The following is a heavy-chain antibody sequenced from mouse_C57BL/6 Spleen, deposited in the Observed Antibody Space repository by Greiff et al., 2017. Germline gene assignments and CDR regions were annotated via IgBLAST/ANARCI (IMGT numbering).Heavy chain of an antibody. CDR2: IDPENGDT. V-gene: IGHV14-4*01. CDR3: TTYYDYDVAY. Sequence: EVHLVESGAELVRPGASVKLSCTASGFNIKDDYMHWVKQRPEQGLEWIGWIDPENGDTEYASKFQGKATITADTSSNTAYLQLSSLTSEDTAVYYCTTYYDYDVAYWGQGTLVTVSA. D-gene: IGHD2-4*01. J-gene: IGHJ3*01. CDR1: GFNIKDDY.